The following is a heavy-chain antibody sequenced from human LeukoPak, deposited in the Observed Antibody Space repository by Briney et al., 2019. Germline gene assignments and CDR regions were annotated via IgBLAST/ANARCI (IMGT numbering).Heavy chain of an antibody. J-gene: IGHJ1*01. Sequence: GGSLRLSCAASGFTFSSYGMHWVRQAPGKGLEWVAFIRYDGSNKYFADSVKGRFTISRDNSKNTLYLQMNSLRAEDTAVYYCARGGKIALAGTRSPQYFQHWGQGTLVTVSS. CDR2: IRYDGSNK. D-gene: IGHD6-19*01. V-gene: IGHV3-30*02. CDR1: GFTFSSYG. CDR3: ARGGKIALAGTRSPQYFQH.